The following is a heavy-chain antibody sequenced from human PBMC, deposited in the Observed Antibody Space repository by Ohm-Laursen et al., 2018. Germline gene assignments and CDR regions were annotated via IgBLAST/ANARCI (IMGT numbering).Heavy chain of an antibody. CDR1: GFTFSDYY. CDR3: ARAPYKGYYDSSGYYFNYYYYYGMTS. Sequence: SLRLSCAASGFTFSDYYMSWIRQAPGKGLEWVSYISSSGSTIYYADSVKGRFTISRDNAKNSLYLQMNSLRAEDTAVYYCARAPYKGYYDSSGYYFNYYYYYGMTSGAKGPRSPSP. CDR2: ISSSGSTI. J-gene: IGHJ6*02. D-gene: IGHD3-22*01. V-gene: IGHV3-11*01.